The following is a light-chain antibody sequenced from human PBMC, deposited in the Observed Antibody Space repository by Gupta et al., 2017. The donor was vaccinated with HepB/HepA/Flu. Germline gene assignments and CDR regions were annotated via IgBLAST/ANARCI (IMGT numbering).Light chain of an antibody. V-gene: IGKV1-39*01. Sequence: DIQMTQSPSSLSASLGDRVTITCQASQSITTFLVWYQQKPGKAPKLLIYDASSLQSGVPSRFSGSGSGTDFTLTISSLRPEDFATYYCQQTYSTPITFGQGTRLESK. J-gene: IGKJ5*01. CDR3: QQTYSTPIT. CDR1: QSITTF. CDR2: DAS.